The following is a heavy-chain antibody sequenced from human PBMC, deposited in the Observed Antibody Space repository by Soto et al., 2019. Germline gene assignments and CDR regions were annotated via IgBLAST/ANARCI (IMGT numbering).Heavy chain of an antibody. V-gene: IGHV3-74*01. CDR1: GFSFSSFF. J-gene: IGHJ4*02. Sequence: HPGGSLRLSCEASGFSFSSFFMHWVRQGPGKGLEWVSRISNDGTGTTYADSVKGRFTISRDNAKNTLYVQMNSLTAEDTAVYYCARDGSGPIDFDYWGQGTLVTVSS. D-gene: IGHD3-10*01. CDR3: ARDGSGPIDFDY. CDR2: ISNDGTGT.